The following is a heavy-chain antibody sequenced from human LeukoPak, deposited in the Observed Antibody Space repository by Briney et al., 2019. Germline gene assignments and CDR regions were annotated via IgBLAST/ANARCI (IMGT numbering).Heavy chain of an antibody. CDR2: ISGSGGST. Sequence: GGSLRLSCAASEFTFSSYAISWVRQAPGKGLEGVSTISGSGGSTYYADSVKGRFTISRDNSKNTLYLQMNSLRAEETAVYYCARTRGGLWTGAFDIWGQGTMVTVSS. J-gene: IGHJ3*02. CDR1: EFTFSSYA. D-gene: IGHD2-21*01. V-gene: IGHV3-23*01. CDR3: ARTRGGLWTGAFDI.